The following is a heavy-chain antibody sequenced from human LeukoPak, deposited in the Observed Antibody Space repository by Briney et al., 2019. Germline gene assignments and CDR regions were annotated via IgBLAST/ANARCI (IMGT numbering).Heavy chain of an antibody. V-gene: IGHV3-23*01. D-gene: IGHD3-3*01. CDR1: GFAFNNYV. CDR2: ISGSGVTT. CDR3: AKDSTVSGSYYGMDF. J-gene: IGHJ6*02. Sequence: GGSLRLSCAASGFAFNNYVMTWVRQAPGKGLEWVSSISGSGVTTYYTDSVKGRFTISRDNSRSTLYLQMNGLRAEDTAVYYCAKDSTVSGSYYGMDFWGQGTTVTVSS.